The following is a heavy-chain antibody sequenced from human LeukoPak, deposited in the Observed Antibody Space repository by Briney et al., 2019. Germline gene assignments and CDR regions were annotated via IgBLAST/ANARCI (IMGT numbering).Heavy chain of an antibody. CDR3: AAELYGVYTDCCTFHL. D-gene: IGHD4-17*01. Sequence: SVKVSCRTSGFTFSTSAVQWVRQARGQRLEWIGWIIVGSGATNYAQSLQGRFTITRDMSTNTAYMELSSLGSEDSAVYYCAAELYGVYTDCCTFHLWGQGTVVTVSS. J-gene: IGHJ3*01. CDR2: IIVGSGAT. CDR1: GFTFSTSA. V-gene: IGHV1-58*01.